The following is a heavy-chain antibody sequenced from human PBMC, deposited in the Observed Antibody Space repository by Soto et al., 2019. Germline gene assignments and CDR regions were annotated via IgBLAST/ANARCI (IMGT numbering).Heavy chain of an antibody. Sequence: GGSLSLSCAASGFTFSSYSRNWVRQAPGKGLEWVSYISSSSSTIYYADSVKGRFTISRDNAKNSLYLQMNSLRAEDTAVYYCAREGHSSSWFPSYYYYYMDVWGKGTTVTVSS. V-gene: IGHV3-48*01. CDR2: ISSSSSTI. D-gene: IGHD6-13*01. CDR1: GFTFSSYS. J-gene: IGHJ6*03. CDR3: AREGHSSSWFPSYYYYYMDV.